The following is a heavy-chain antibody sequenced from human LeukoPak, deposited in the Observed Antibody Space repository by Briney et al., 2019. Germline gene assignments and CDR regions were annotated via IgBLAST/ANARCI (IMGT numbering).Heavy chain of an antibody. V-gene: IGHV1-69*01. D-gene: IGHD4-23*01. J-gene: IGHJ4*02. CDR1: GGTFISYT. Sequence: GASVKVSCTASGGTFISYTIDWVRQAPGQGLEWMGGIIPIFGTPNYAQKFQGRVTITADESTSTAYMELSSLRSEDTAVYYCARGWLAETTVVTPYNYWGQGTLVTVSS. CDR3: ARGWLAETTVVTPYNY. CDR2: IIPIFGTP.